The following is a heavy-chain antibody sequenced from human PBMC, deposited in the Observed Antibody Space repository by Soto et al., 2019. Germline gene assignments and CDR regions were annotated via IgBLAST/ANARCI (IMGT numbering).Heavy chain of an antibody. D-gene: IGHD2-2*01. Sequence: PGGSLRLSCAASGFTFSSYEMNWVRQAPGKGLEWVSYISSSGSTIYYADSVKGRFTISRDNAKNSLYLQMNSLRAEDTAVYYCARDGYCSSTSCYYYYYGMDVWGQGTTVTVSS. CDR1: GFTFSSYE. CDR3: ARDGYCSSTSCYYYYYGMDV. CDR2: ISSSGSTI. V-gene: IGHV3-48*03. J-gene: IGHJ6*02.